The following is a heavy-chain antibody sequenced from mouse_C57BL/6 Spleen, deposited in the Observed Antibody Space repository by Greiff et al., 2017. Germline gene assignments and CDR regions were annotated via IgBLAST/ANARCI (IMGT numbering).Heavy chain of an antibody. CDR1: GYSITSGYY. V-gene: IGHV3-6*01. CDR2: ISYDGSN. CDR3: ARDRDGYDAFAY. J-gene: IGHJ3*01. Sequence: EVKLMESGPGLVKPSPSLSLTCSVTGYSITSGYYWNWIRQSPGNQLEWMGYISYDGSNNYNQSLKKRISITRDTSKNQFFLKLNSVTTEDTATYYGARDRDGYDAFAYWGQVTLVTVSA. D-gene: IGHD2-2*01.